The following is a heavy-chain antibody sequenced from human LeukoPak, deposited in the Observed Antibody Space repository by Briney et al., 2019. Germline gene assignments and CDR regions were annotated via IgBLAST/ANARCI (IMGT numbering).Heavy chain of an antibody. D-gene: IGHD6-13*01. Sequence: GASVKVSCKASGYTFTDYYMHWVQQAPGKGLEWMGRVDPEDGETIYAEKFQGRVTITADTSTSTAYMELRSLRSDDTAVYYCARPIAAAGTDYYYYYGMDVWGQGTTVTVSS. CDR2: VDPEDGET. CDR1: GYTFTDYY. J-gene: IGHJ6*02. V-gene: IGHV1-69-2*01. CDR3: ARPIAAAGTDYYYYYGMDV.